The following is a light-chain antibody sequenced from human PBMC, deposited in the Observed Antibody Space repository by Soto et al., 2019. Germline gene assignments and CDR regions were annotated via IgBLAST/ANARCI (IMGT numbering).Light chain of an antibody. V-gene: IGKV1-5*03. CDR2: KAS. J-gene: IGKJ1*01. CDR3: QHYNSYSEA. CDR1: QTISSW. Sequence: DIKMTKSPSTLSGSVGDRVTITCRASQTISSWLAWYQQKPGKAPKLLICKASTLKSGVTSRFSGSGSGTEFTLTISRMKTDEVATYDCQHYNSYSEAVGQVPKVDIK.